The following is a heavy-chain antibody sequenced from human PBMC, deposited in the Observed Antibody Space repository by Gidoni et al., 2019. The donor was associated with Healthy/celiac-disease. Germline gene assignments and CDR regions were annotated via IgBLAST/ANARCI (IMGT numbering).Heavy chain of an antibody. D-gene: IGHD3-3*01. Sequence: EVQLVESGGGLVQPGGSLRLSCAASGFTVSSNYMSWVRQAPGKGLEWVSVIYSGGSTYYADSVKGRFTISRDNSKNTLYLQMNSLRAEDTAVYYCASSRVVITFDYWGQGTLVTVSS. J-gene: IGHJ4*02. CDR1: GFTVSSNY. CDR2: IYSGGST. CDR3: ASSRVVITFDY. V-gene: IGHV3-66*01.